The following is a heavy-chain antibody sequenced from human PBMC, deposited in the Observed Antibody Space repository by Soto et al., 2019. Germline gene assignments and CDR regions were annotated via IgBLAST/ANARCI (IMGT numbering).Heavy chain of an antibody. Sequence: EVQLLESGGGLVQPGGSLRLSCAASGFTFSSYAMNWVRQAPGKGLEWVSVISGSGDSTYYADSVKGRFTISRDNSKNPLYLQMNSLRAEDTAVYYCAKRGIGAYFDYWGQGTLVTVSS. D-gene: IGHD3-16*01. V-gene: IGHV3-23*01. CDR1: GFTFSSYA. CDR2: ISGSGDST. J-gene: IGHJ4*02. CDR3: AKRGIGAYFDY.